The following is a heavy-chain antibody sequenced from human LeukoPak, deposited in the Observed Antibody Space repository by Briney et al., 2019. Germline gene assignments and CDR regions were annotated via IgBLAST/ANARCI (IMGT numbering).Heavy chain of an antibody. D-gene: IGHD5-18*01. V-gene: IGHV4-34*01. J-gene: IGHJ6*03. CDR3: ARYNNGWRGYYYMDA. CDR1: GGYFSGTH. CDR2: INHSGST. Sequence: SETPSLTCAVYGGYFSGTHWSWIRQPPGKGLEWIGEINHSGSTNYNPSLKSRVPISVDTSKNQFSLTLSSVTAAATAVYSCARYNNGWRGYYYMDACGKGNTVTVSS.